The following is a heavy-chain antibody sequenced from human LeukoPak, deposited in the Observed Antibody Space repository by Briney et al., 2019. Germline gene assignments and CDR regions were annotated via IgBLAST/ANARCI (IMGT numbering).Heavy chain of an antibody. Sequence: GGSLRLSCAASGFTFSDYYMSWIRQAPGRGLEWVSYISSSGSTIYYADSVKSRFTISRDNAKNSLYLQMNSLRAEDTAVYYCAREGYCSSTSCFPDYWGQGTLVTVSS. CDR3: AREGYCSSTSCFPDY. CDR1: GFTFSDYY. V-gene: IGHV3-11*04. J-gene: IGHJ4*02. D-gene: IGHD2-2*01. CDR2: ISSSGSTI.